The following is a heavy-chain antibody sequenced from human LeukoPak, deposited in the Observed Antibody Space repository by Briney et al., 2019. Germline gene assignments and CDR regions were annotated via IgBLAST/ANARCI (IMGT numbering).Heavy chain of an antibody. CDR1: GGSFSGYY. Sequence: PSETLSLTCAVYGGSFSGYYWSWIRQPPGKGLEWIGEINHSGSTNYNPSLKSRVTISVDTSKNQFSLKLSPVTAADTAVYYCARGRPTHAYCSSTSCYRKQGYYFDYWGQGTLVTVSS. J-gene: IGHJ4*02. CDR2: INHSGST. CDR3: ARGRPTHAYCSSTSCYRKQGYYFDY. D-gene: IGHD2-2*01. V-gene: IGHV4-34*01.